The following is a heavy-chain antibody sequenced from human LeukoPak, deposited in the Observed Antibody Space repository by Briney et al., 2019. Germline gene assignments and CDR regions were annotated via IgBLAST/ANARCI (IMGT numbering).Heavy chain of an antibody. CDR2: ISSSSSYI. CDR1: GFTFSSYS. V-gene: IGHV3-21*01. CDR3: ARDGAAADFDY. Sequence: KPGGSLRLSCAASGFTFSSYSMNWVRQATGNGLEWVSSISSSSSYIYYADSVKGRFTISRDNAKNSLYLQMNSLRAEDTAVYYCARDGAAADFDYWGQGTLVTVSS. J-gene: IGHJ4*02. D-gene: IGHD6-13*01.